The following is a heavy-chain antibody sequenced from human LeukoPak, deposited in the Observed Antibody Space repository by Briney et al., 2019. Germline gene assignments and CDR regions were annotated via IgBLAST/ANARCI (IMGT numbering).Heavy chain of an antibody. CDR1: GFTFSSYW. V-gene: IGHV3-30*18. CDR2: ISYDGSNK. D-gene: IGHD3-22*01. J-gene: IGHJ4*02. CDR3: AKDDYYDTSGYRD. Sequence: GGSLRLSCAASGFTFSSYWMSWVRQAPGKGLEWVAVISYDGSNKYYADSVKGRFTISRDNSKNTLYLQMNSLRAEDTAVYYCAKDDYYDTSGYRDWGQGTLVTVSS.